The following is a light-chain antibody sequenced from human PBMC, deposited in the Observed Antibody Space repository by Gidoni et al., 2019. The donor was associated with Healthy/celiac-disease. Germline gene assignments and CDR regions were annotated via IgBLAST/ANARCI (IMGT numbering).Light chain of an antibody. CDR3: QQRSNWPLT. J-gene: IGKJ4*01. CDR2: DPS. CDR1: QSVSSY. Sequence: EIVLTQSPATLSLSPGERATLSCRASQSVSSYLAWYQHKPGQSPRLLIYDPSNRATSIPARSSGSGSGTDFTLTISSLEPEEFAVYYCQQRSNWPLTCGGGTKVEIK. V-gene: IGKV3-11*01.